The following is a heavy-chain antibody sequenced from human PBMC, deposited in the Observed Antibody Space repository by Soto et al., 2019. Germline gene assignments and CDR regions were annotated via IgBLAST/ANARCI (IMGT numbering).Heavy chain of an antibody. J-gene: IGHJ5*01. D-gene: IGHD3-10*01. Sequence: SETLSLTCTVSGGSISSYYWSWIRQPPGKGLEWIGYIYYSGSTNYNPSLKSRVTISVDTSKNQFSLKLSSVTAADTAVYYCARSPGNWIDSWGQGILVTVSS. CDR2: IYYSGST. CDR3: ARSPGNWIDS. CDR1: GGSISSYY. V-gene: IGHV4-59*08.